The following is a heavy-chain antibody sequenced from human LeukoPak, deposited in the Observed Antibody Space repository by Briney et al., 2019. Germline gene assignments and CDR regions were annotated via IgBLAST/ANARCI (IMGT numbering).Heavy chain of an antibody. J-gene: IGHJ4*02. V-gene: IGHV3-23*01. CDR2: ISDSGGNT. Sequence: GGSLRLSCAASGFTFSTYSMNWVRQAPGKGLEWVSSISDSGGNTYYADSVKGRFTISRDNSKNTLCLQMNSLRVEDTAIYYCAKDGAQVGVTFDYWGQGTLVTVSS. D-gene: IGHD1-26*01. CDR3: AKDGAQVGVTFDY. CDR1: GFTFSTYS.